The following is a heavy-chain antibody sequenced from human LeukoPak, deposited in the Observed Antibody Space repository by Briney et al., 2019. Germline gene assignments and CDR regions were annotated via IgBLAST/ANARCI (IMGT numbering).Heavy chain of an antibody. Sequence: GGSLRLSCAASGFTFRSYAMHWVRQAPGKGLEWVAFIRYDGSNKYYADSVKGRFTISRDNSKNTLYLQMNSLRAEDTAWYYCATRGNSNVYIYYYYNMDVWGKGTTVTISS. D-gene: IGHD5-18*01. CDR1: GFTFRSYA. CDR2: IRYDGSNK. CDR3: ATRGNSNVYIYYYYNMDV. J-gene: IGHJ6*03. V-gene: IGHV3-30*02.